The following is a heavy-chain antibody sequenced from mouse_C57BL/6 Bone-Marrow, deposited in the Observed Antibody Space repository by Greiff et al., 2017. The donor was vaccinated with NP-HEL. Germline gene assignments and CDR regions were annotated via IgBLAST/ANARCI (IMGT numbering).Heavy chain of an antibody. CDR2: IDPEKGDT. J-gene: IGHJ2*01. V-gene: IGHV14-4*01. CDR3: TTCPRYFDY. Sequence: VQLQQSGAELVRPGASVKLSCTASGFNIKDDYMHWVKQRPEQGLEWIGWIDPEKGDTEYASKFQGKATITADTSSNTAYLQLSSLTSEDTAVYYCTTCPRYFDYWGQGTTLTVSS. CDR1: GFNIKDDY.